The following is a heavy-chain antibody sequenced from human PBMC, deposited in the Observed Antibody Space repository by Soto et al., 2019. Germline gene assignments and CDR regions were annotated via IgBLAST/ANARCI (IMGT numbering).Heavy chain of an antibody. V-gene: IGHV4-30-4*01. Sequence: PSETLSLTCRVSGGSINSGDYYWSWIRQSPGRGLEWIGYIYYSGSTYYNPSLKSRSTISIDTSKNQFFLDVDSVTAADTAVYYCARLYTGYEAFDYWGQGTLVTVSS. CDR3: ARLYTGYEAFDY. J-gene: IGHJ4*02. CDR2: IYYSGST. D-gene: IGHD5-12*01. CDR1: GGSINSGDYY.